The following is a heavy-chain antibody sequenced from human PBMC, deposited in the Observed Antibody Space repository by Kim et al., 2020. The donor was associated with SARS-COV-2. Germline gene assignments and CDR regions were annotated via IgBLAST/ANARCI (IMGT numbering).Heavy chain of an antibody. V-gene: IGHV4-61*02. D-gene: IGHD3-9*01. J-gene: IGHJ3*02. Sequence: SETLSLTCTVSGGSISSGSYYWSWIRQPAGKGLEWIGRIYTSGSTNYNPSLKSRVTISVDTSKNQFSLKLSSVTAADTAVYYCARETADQLRYFDWLLEGVPDAFAIWGQGTMVTVSS. CDR3: ARETADQLRYFDWLLEGVPDAFAI. CDR1: GGSISSGSYY. CDR2: IYTSGST.